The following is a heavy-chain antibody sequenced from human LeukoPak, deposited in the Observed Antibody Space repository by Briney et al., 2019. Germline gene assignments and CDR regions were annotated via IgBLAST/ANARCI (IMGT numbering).Heavy chain of an antibody. CDR1: SGSIISNNDY. CDR3: ARERGRSANDY. V-gene: IGHV4-39*07. J-gene: IGHJ4*02. D-gene: IGHD6-25*01. CDR2: IHYSGST. Sequence: SETLSLTCTVSSGSIISNNDYWGWIRQPPGKGLEWIATIHYSGSTYYNPSLKSRVTISVDTSQNQFSLKLSSVTAADTAVYYCARERGRSANDYWGQGTLVTVSS.